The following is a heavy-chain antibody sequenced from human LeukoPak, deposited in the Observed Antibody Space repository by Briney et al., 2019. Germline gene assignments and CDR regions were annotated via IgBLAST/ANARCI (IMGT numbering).Heavy chain of an antibody. CDR2: ISYDGSNK. J-gene: IGHJ4*02. D-gene: IGHD3-16*02. CDR1: GFTFSSYA. Sequence: PGRSLRLSCAASGFTFSSYAMHWVRQAPGKGLEWVAVISYDGSNKYYADSVKGRFTISRDNSKNTLYLQMNSLRAEDTAVYYCAKGGSYRSQPYFDYWGQGTPVTVSS. CDR3: AKGGSYRSQPYFDY. V-gene: IGHV3-30*04.